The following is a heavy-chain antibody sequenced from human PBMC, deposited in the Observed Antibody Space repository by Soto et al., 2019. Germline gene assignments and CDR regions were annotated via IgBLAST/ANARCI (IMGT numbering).Heavy chain of an antibody. J-gene: IGHJ4*02. D-gene: IGHD3-22*01. CDR1: GGTFSSYT. V-gene: IGHV1-69*04. CDR3: ARDYDSSGSPTF. Sequence: SVKVSCKASGGTFSSYTISWVRQAPGQGLEWMGRIIPILGIANYAQKFQGRVTMTRNTSISTAYMELSSLRSEDTAVYYCARDYDSSGSPTFWGQGTLVTVSS. CDR2: IIPILGIA.